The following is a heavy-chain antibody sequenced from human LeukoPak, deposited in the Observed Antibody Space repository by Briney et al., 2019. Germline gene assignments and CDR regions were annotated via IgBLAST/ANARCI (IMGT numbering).Heavy chain of an antibody. CDR1: GFTFSSYA. V-gene: IGHV3-64*01. J-gene: IGHJ4*02. CDR3: ASGSWYVDTPPY. D-gene: IGHD6-13*01. CDR2: ISSNGGST. Sequence: GGSLRLSCAASGFTFSSYAMHWVRQAPGKGLEYVSAISSNGGSTYYANSVKGRFTISRDNSKNTLYLQMGSLRAEDMAVYYCASGSWYVDTPPYWGQGTLVTVSS.